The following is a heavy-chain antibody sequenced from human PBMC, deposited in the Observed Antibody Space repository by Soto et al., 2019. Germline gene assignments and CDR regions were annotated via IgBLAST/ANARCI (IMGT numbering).Heavy chain of an antibody. CDR3: AKGRGHNWNVDY. Sequence: EVQLLESGGGSVQPGGSLRLSCAASGFTFSSYAMHWVRRPPGKGLEWVSSICGGGGTAYYADSVRGRFSISRDSLVNTRYLQMNSLRAEDTAVYYCAKGRGHNWNVDYWGQGTLVTVSP. V-gene: IGHV3-23*01. D-gene: IGHD1-20*01. J-gene: IGHJ4*02. CDR2: ICGGGGTA. CDR1: GFTFSSYA.